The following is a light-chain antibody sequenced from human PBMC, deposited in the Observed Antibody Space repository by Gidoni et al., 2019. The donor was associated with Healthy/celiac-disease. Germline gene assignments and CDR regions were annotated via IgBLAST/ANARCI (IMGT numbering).Light chain of an antibody. V-gene: IGLV2-23*02. CDR3: YSYAGSSTFGV. J-gene: IGLJ2*01. CDR1: SSDVGRYNL. Sequence: QSALTQPASVSGSPGQSNTISCTGTSSDVGRYNLVSWYQPHPGKAPNLMIYEVSKRPSGVSNRFSCSKSGNTASLTISGLQAEDEADYYCYSYAGSSTFGVFGGGTKLTVL. CDR2: EVS.